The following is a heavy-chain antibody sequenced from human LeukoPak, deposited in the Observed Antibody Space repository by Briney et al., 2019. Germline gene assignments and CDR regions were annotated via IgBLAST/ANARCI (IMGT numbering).Heavy chain of an antibody. J-gene: IGHJ4*02. Sequence: PGGSLRLSCAASGFTFSSYAMSWVRQAPGKGLAWVSTISDSGGSTYYADSVKGRFTISRDNSMHTLYLQMNSLRAEDTAVYYCAMGWYVDYWGQGTLVTVSS. CDR3: AMGWYVDY. CDR1: GFTFSSYA. D-gene: IGHD6-19*01. CDR2: ISDSGGST. V-gene: IGHV3-23*01.